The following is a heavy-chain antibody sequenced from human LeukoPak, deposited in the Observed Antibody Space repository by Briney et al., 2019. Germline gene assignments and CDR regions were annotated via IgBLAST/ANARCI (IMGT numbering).Heavy chain of an antibody. CDR1: GFTFSSYA. CDR3: AREPPGGIAVAAYFDY. J-gene: IGHJ4*02. CDR2: IPYDGSNK. Sequence: GGSLRLSCAASGFTFSSYAMHWVRQAPAKGLPGVEGIPYDGSNKYYADSVKGRFTISRDNSKNTLYLQMNSLRAEDTAVYYCAREPPGGIAVAAYFDYWGQGTLVTVSS. D-gene: IGHD6-19*01. V-gene: IGHV3-30*04.